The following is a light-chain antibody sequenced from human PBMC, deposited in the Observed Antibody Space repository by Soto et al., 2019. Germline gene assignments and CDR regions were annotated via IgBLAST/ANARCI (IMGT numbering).Light chain of an antibody. CDR3: QQRNSYPLT. Sequence: DTQLTQSPSFLSASVGDRVTITCRASEGISSYLAWYQQKPGKGPKLLVYLAATLQSGAPSRISGSVSGKEFTLTIRSLQPEDFATYYCQQRNSYPLTFGGGTNGEIK. J-gene: IGKJ4*01. V-gene: IGKV1-9*01. CDR2: LAA. CDR1: EGISSY.